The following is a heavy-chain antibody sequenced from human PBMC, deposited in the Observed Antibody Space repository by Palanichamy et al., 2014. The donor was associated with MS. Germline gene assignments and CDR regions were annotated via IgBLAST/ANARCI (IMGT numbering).Heavy chain of an antibody. CDR2: IDHSDHSGGT. CDR3: ATQSPAVLGDS. CDR1: GGSFSGYR. Sequence: QVQLQQWGAGLLKPSETLSLTCAVYGGSFSGYRWSWIRQPPGKGLEWIGEIDHSDHSGGTKYNPSLKGRVTISVDTSKKWFSLRLTSVTAADTAVYYRATQSPAVLGDSWGQGTLVTVSS. J-gene: IGHJ4*02. D-gene: IGHD3-10*01. V-gene: IGHV4-34*02.